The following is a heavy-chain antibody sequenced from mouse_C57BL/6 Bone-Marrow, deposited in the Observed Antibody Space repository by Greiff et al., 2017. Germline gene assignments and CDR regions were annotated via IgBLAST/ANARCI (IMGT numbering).Heavy chain of an antibody. J-gene: IGHJ3*01. Sequence: VQLQQSGAELVRPGASVKLSCTASGFNIKDDYMHWVKQRPEQGLAWIGWIDPENGDTEYASKFQGKATITADTSSNTAYLQLSSLTSEDTAVYYCTTTTTVVATEGFAYWGQGTLVTVSA. CDR1: GFNIKDDY. V-gene: IGHV14-4*01. D-gene: IGHD1-1*01. CDR3: TTTTTVVATEGFAY. CDR2: IDPENGDT.